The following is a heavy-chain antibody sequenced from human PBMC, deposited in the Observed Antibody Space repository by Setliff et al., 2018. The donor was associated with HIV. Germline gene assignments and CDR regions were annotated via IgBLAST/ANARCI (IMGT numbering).Heavy chain of an antibody. D-gene: IGHD3-10*01. Sequence: PSETLSLTCTVSDSAMDSYYWSWVRQSPGRGLEYIGYIYWTGKTDYNPSLKSRVTISLDTSGNQFSFKLNSVTGADPAVYYCARVSSRGGVRGVITFDYWGQGTLVTVSS. J-gene: IGHJ4*02. CDR2: IYWTGKT. V-gene: IGHV4-59*12. CDR1: DSAMDSYY. CDR3: ARVSSRGGVRGVITFDY.